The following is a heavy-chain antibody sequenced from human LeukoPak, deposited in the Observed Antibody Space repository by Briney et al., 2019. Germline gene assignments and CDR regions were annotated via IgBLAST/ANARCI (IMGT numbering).Heavy chain of an antibody. D-gene: IGHD3-22*01. Sequence: PGGSLRLSCAASEFTFSSHWMSWVRQAPGKGLEWVANINLDGSEKYYVDSVKGRFTISRDNAKNSLYLQMNSLRAEDTAVCFCAREGVVVGMEGFDYWGQGTLVTVSS. CDR2: INLDGSEK. J-gene: IGHJ4*02. V-gene: IGHV3-7*01. CDR1: EFTFSSHW. CDR3: AREGVVVGMEGFDY.